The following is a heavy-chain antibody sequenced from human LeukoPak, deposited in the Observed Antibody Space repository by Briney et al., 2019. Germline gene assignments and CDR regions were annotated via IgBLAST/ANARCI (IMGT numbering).Heavy chain of an antibody. V-gene: IGHV4-59*01. Sequence: PSETLSLTCTVSGGSISSNYWSWIRQPPGKGLEWIGYIYYSGSTYYSPSLKSRVTISVDTSKNQFSLKVTSVTAADTAVYYCARDRGLNACDLWGQGTMVTVSS. D-gene: IGHD6-19*01. CDR2: IYYSGST. J-gene: IGHJ3*01. CDR1: GGSISSNY. CDR3: ARDRGLNACDL.